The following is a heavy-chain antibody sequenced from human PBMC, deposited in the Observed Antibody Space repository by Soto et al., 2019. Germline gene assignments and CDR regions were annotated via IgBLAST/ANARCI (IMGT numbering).Heavy chain of an antibody. CDR1: GGPISSGGSY. CDR2: IYYSGST. V-gene: IGHV4-31*03. D-gene: IGHD3-9*01. Sequence: QVQLQESGPGLMKPSQTLSLTCTVSGGPISSGGSYWSWIRQHPGKGLEWIGYIYYSGSTYYNPSLNSRVTISVDTSKNQFSLKLSSVTAADTAVYYCARESSYDILTGGGNWFDPWGQGTLVTVSS. J-gene: IGHJ5*02. CDR3: ARESSYDILTGGGNWFDP.